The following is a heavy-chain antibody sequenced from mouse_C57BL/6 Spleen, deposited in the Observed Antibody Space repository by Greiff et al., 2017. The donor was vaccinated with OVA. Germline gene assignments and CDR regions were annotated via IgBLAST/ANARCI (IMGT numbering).Heavy chain of an antibody. CDR3: ARGFYYGSSWYFDV. CDR1: GFTFSDHG. Sequence: DVQLVESGGGLVKPGGSLKLSCAASGFTFSDHGMHWVRQAPEKGLEWVAYISSGSSTIYYADTVKGRFTISRDNAKNTLFLQMTSLRSEDTAMYYCARGFYYGSSWYFDVWGTGTTVTVSS. J-gene: IGHJ1*03. CDR2: ISSGSSTI. D-gene: IGHD1-1*01. V-gene: IGHV5-17*01.